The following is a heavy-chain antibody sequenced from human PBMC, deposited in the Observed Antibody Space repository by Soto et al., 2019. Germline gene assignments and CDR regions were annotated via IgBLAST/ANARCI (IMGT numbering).Heavy chain of an antibody. D-gene: IGHD6-19*01. J-gene: IGHJ4*02. CDR3: AHRLRWLANFDY. V-gene: IGHV2-5*01. CDR2: IYWNDEK. Sequence: QITLKESGPTLVKPTQTVTLTCTFSGFSLTTSGVGVGWIRQPPGKALEWLALIYWNDEKRYSPFLKSRIPITKDTSRKQVVLTMTNMDPVDTATYYCAHRLRWLANFDYWRQGTLVTVSS. CDR1: GFSLTTSGVG.